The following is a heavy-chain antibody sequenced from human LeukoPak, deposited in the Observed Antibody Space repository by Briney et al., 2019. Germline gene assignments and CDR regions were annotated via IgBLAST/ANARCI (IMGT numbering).Heavy chain of an antibody. V-gene: IGHV4-34*01. D-gene: IGHD2-15*01. J-gene: IGHJ6*03. CDR2: INNSGST. CDR3: ARDRCSGGSCYRWYYYYMDV. CDR1: GGSFSGYY. Sequence: PSETLSLTCAVYGGSFSGYYWNWIRQPPGKGLEWIGEINNSGSTNYNPSLKSRVTISRDKSKNQFSLKLSSVTAADTAVYYCARDRCSGGSCYRWYYYYMDVWGKGTTVTISS.